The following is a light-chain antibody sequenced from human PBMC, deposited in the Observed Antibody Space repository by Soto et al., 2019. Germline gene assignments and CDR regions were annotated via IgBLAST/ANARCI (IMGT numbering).Light chain of an antibody. V-gene: IGKV3D-20*02. J-gene: IGKJ4*01. Sequence: EIVLTQSPGTLSLSPWERATLSCRASQSVSSSYLAWYQQKPGQAPRLLIYGASSRATGIPDRFSGSGSGADFTLTISSLEPEDFALYYCQQHINWPLTFGGGTKVDI. CDR1: QSVSSSY. CDR2: GAS. CDR3: QQHINWPLT.